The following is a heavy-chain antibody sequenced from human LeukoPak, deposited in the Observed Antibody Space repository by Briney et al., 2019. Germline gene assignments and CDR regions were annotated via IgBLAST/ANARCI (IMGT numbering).Heavy chain of an antibody. CDR2: MNPNSGNT. J-gene: IGHJ4*02. D-gene: IGHD5-12*01. CDR3: ARGEYSGYDIPIDY. CDR1: GYTFTSYE. Sequence: ASVKVSCKASGYTFTSYEINWVRQATGQGLEWMGWMNPNSGNTGYAQKFQGRVTMTRNTSISTAYMELSSLRSEDTAVYYCARGEYSGYDIPIDYWGQGTLVTVSS. V-gene: IGHV1-8*01.